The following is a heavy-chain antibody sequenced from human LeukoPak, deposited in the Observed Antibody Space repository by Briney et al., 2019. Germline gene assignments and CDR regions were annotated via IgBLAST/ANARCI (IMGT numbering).Heavy chain of an antibody. CDR2: IYPGDSDT. V-gene: IGHV5-51*01. Sequence: GESLKISCKGSGYIFSNYWIGWVRQMPGKGLEWMGIIYPGDSDTTYSPSFQGQVTISVDKSISTAYLHWSSLKASDTAMYYCAREDDSGWSSFDYWGQGTLVTVSS. J-gene: IGHJ4*02. CDR1: GYIFSNYW. CDR3: AREDDSGWSSFDY. D-gene: IGHD6-19*01.